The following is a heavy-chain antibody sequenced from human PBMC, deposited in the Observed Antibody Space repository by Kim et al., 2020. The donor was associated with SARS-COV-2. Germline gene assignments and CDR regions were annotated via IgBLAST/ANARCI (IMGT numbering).Heavy chain of an antibody. Sequence: GGSLRLSCAASGFTFSSYAMHWVRQAPGKGLEWVAVISYDGSNKYYVDSVKGRFTISRDNSKNTLYLQMNSLRAEDTAVYYCARDRGGHTYYYDSSGYQTISYLDYWGQGTLVTVSS. CDR1: GFTFSSYA. CDR3: ARDRGGHTYYYDSSGYQTISYLDY. CDR2: ISYDGSNK. J-gene: IGHJ4*02. D-gene: IGHD3-22*01. V-gene: IGHV3-30*04.